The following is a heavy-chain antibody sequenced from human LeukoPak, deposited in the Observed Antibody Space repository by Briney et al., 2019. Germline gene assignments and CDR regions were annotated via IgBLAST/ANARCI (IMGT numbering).Heavy chain of an antibody. CDR3: AKDQSPYNYDFWSGYHDY. CDR1: GFTFSSYA. V-gene: IGHV3-23*01. J-gene: IGHJ4*02. Sequence: PGGSLRLSCAASGFTFSSYAMSWVRQAPGKGLEWVSAISGSGGSTYYADSVKGRFTISRDDSKNTLYLQMNSLRAGDTAVYYCAKDQSPYNYDFWSGYHDYWGQGTLVTVSS. CDR2: ISGSGGST. D-gene: IGHD3-3*01.